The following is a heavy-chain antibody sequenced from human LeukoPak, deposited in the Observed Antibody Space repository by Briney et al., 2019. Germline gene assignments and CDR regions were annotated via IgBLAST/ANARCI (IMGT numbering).Heavy chain of an antibody. CDR2: INHSGST. CDR3: ARGFSYDFWSGTYYYYGMDV. Sequence: KPSETLSLTCAVYGGSFSGYYWSWIRQPPGKGLEWIGEINHSGSTNYNPSLKSRVTISVDTSKNQFSLKLSSVTAADTAVYYCARGFSYDFWSGTYYYYGMDVWGQGTTVTVSS. CDR1: GGSFSGYY. J-gene: IGHJ6*02. V-gene: IGHV4-34*01. D-gene: IGHD3-3*01.